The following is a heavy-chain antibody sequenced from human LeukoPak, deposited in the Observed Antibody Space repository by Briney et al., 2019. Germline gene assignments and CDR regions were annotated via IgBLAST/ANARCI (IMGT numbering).Heavy chain of an antibody. CDR3: ARQSGAVAGIEVGH. V-gene: IGHV1-69*04. CDR1: AGSFTSYA. J-gene: IGHJ4*02. Sequence: ASVKVSCKASAGSFTSYAISWVRQAPGQGLEWMGRIIPILGIANYAQKFQGRVTITADKSTSTAYMELSSLRSEDTAVYYCARQSGAVAGIEVGHWGQGTLVTVSS. D-gene: IGHD6-19*01. CDR2: IIPILGIA.